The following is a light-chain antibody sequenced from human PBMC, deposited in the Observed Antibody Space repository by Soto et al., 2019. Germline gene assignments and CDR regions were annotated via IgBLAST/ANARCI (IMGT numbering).Light chain of an antibody. V-gene: IGLV1-47*01. CDR3: AAWDDSLSGYV. CDR2: RNN. J-gene: IGLJ1*01. Sequence: QAVLTQPPSASETPGQRVTISCSGSSSNVGNHYVYWYQHLPGTDPKLLIYRNNQRPSGGLDRFSGSHSATSGSLAISGLRSEDEADYYCAAWDDSLSGYVFGTGTKVIVL. CDR1: SSNVGNHY.